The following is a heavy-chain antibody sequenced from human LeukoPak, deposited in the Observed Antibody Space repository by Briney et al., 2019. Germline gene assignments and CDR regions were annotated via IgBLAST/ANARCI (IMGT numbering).Heavy chain of an antibody. D-gene: IGHD6-19*01. J-gene: IGHJ4*02. CDR3: AKDNRRHYTSGPNPDSLH. CDR2: ISWNSGSI. CDR1: GFSFDDYA. Sequence: GGSLRLSCAASGFSFDDYAMHWLRQPPGKGLEWVSGISWNSGSIDYADSVKGRFTISRDNAKNSLYLQMNSLRVEDTAFYYCAKDNRRHYTSGPNPDSLHWGQGALVTVSS. V-gene: IGHV3-9*01.